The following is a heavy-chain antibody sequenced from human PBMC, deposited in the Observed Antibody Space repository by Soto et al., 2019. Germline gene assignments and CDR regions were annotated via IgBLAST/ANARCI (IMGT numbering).Heavy chain of an antibody. CDR2: IIPIFGTA. CDR1: GGTFSSYA. V-gene: IGHV1-69*12. CDR3: ARTTIHDVDTAMVMDY. D-gene: IGHD5-18*01. Sequence: QVQLVQSGAEVKKPGSSVKVSCKASGGTFSSYAISWVRQAPGQGLEWMGGIIPIFGTANYAQKFQGRVTITADEXTXKAYMGLSSLRSEDTAVYDCARTTIHDVDTAMVMDYWGQGTLVTVSS. J-gene: IGHJ4*02.